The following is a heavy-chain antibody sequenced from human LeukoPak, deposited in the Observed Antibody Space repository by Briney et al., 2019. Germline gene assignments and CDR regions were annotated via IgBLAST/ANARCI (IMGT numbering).Heavy chain of an antibody. CDR2: INPNSGDT. Sequence: GASVKVSCKASGGTFSSYAISWVRQAPGQGLEWMGWINPNSGDTTYAQKFQGRVTITRDSSISTAYMELSRLQSDDTAVYYCARPPEAYLTDWFDPWGQGTLVTVSS. CDR3: ARPPEAYLTDWFDP. V-gene: IGHV1-2*02. J-gene: IGHJ5*02. CDR1: GGTFSSYA.